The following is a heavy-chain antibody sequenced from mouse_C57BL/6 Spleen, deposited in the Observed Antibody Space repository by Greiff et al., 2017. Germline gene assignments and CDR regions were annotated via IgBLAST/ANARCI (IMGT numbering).Heavy chain of an antibody. CDR3: ARYSSNWGAWLAY. D-gene: IGHD2-5*01. V-gene: IGHV1-53*01. CDR2: INPSNGGT. CDR1: GYTFTSYW. Sequence: VQLQQPGTELVKPGASVKLSCKASGYTFTSYWMHWVKQRPGQGLEWIGNINPSNGGTNYNEKFKSKATLTVDKSSSTAYMQLSSLTSEDSAVYYCARYSSNWGAWLAYWGQGTLVTVSA. J-gene: IGHJ3*01.